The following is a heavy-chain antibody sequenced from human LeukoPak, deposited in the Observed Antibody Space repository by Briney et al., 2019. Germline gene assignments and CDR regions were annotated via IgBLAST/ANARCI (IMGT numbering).Heavy chain of an antibody. Sequence: SETLSLTCAVYGGSFSGYYWGWIRQPPGKGLEWIGEINHSGSTNYNPSLKSRVTISVDTSKNQFSLKLSSVTAADTAVYYCARGYCSSTSCYRDYYYYYGMDVWGKGTTVTVSS. CDR3: ARGYCSSTSCYRDYYYYYGMDV. J-gene: IGHJ6*04. D-gene: IGHD2-2*02. V-gene: IGHV4-34*01. CDR1: GGSFSGYY. CDR2: INHSGST.